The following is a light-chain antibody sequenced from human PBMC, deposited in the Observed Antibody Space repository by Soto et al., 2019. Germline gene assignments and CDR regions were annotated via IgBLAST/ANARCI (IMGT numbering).Light chain of an antibody. Sequence: DIVMTQSPDSLAVSLGESATINCKSTHSVLYSSDNKKYLSLYQQIAGKPPKLLIYWASTRESGVPERFSGSGSGTDFTLTITSLQAEDVAVYYCQQYYSYPPTFGQGTKVDIK. CDR1: HSVLYSSDNKKY. CDR2: WAS. V-gene: IGKV4-1*01. J-gene: IGKJ1*01. CDR3: QQYYSYPPT.